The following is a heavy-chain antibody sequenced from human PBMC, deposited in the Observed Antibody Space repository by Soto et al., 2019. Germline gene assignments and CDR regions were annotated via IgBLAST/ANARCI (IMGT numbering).Heavy chain of an antibody. V-gene: IGHV1-18*01. CDR3: ARDGNYYDSSGDGTAYYYYGMDV. CDR2: ISAYNGNT. CDR1: GYTFTSYG. Sequence: ASVKVSCKASGYTFTSYGISWVRQAPGQGLEWMGWISAYNGNTNYAQKLQGRVTMTTDTSTSTAYMELGSLRSDDTAVYYCARDGNYYDSSGDGTAYYYYGMDVWSQGTTVTVSS. J-gene: IGHJ6*02. D-gene: IGHD3-22*01.